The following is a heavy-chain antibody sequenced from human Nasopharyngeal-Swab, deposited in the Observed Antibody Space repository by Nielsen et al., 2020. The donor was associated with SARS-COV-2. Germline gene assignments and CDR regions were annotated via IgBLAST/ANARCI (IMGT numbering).Heavy chain of an antibody. Sequence: GGSLRLSCAASGFTFNNYNFNWVRQAPGKGLEWVSSISSSSSCIYYADSVKGRFTISRDNAKNSLYLQMNSLRAEDTAVYYCARDGLDYDFWSAYFMDVWGQGTTVPSP. D-gene: IGHD3-3*01. CDR1: GFTFNNYN. V-gene: IGHV3-21*01. CDR2: ISSSSSCI. CDR3: ARDGLDYDFWSAYFMDV. J-gene: IGHJ6*02.